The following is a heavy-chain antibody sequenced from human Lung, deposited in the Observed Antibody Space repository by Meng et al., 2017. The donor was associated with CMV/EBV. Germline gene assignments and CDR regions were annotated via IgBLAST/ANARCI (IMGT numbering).Heavy chain of an antibody. Sequence: GGSLGLSCAASGFTVSSNYMSWVRQAPGKGLGWVSVIYSGGSTNYADSVKGRFTISRDNSKNTLYLQMNSLKAEDTAVYYCSMDQGSGVDIWGQGTMVTVSS. CDR1: GFTVSSNY. V-gene: IGHV3-66*02. D-gene: IGHD3-10*01. CDR3: SMDQGSGVDI. CDR2: IYSGGST. J-gene: IGHJ3*02.